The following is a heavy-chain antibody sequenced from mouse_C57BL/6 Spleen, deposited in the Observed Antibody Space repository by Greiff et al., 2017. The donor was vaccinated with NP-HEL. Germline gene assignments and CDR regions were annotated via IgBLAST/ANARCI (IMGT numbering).Heavy chain of an antibody. D-gene: IGHD2-4*01. V-gene: IGHV3-6*01. CDR2: ISYDGSN. CDR3: AEGLRRGYFDY. Sequence: EVKLHDPGPFLFKPSQSLSLTCSVTGYSITSGYYWNWIRQFPGNKLEWMGYISYDGSNNYNPSLKNRISITRDTSKNQFFLKLNSVTTEDTATYYCAEGLRRGYFDYWGQGTTLTVSS. J-gene: IGHJ2*01. CDR1: GYSITSGYY.